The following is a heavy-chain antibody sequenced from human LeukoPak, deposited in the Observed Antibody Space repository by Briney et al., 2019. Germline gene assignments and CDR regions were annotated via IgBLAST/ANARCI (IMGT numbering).Heavy chain of an antibody. J-gene: IGHJ5*02. CDR1: GFTFSSYG. CDR3: ARDGYCSGGSCYYNWGDP. D-gene: IGHD2-15*01. Sequence: GRSLRLSCAASGFTFSSYGMHWVRQAPGKGLEWVAVISYDGSNKYYADSVKGRFTISRDNAKNSLYLQMNSLRAEDTALYHCARDGYCSGGSCYYNWGDPWGQGTLITVSS. V-gene: IGHV3-30*03. CDR2: ISYDGSNK.